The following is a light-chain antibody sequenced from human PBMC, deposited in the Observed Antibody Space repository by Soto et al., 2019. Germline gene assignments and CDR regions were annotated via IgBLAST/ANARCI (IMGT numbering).Light chain of an antibody. CDR3: QQLNSYPLT. CDR2: GAS. J-gene: IGKJ4*01. Sequence: EIVMTQSPATLSVSPGERATLSCRASQSVSSNLAWYQQTPGQAPRLLIYGASTRATGIPARFSGSGSGTEFTLTISSLQSEDFATYYCQQLNSYPLTFGGGTKGDI. V-gene: IGKV3-15*01. CDR1: QSVSSN.